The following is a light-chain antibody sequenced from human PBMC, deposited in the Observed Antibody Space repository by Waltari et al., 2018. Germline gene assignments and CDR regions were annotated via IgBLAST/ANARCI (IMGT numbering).Light chain of an antibody. V-gene: IGLV3-25*03. CDR2: RDS. CDR1: RLRKQF. J-gene: IGLJ3*02. CDR3: QSADGSGPMTWV. Sequence: SFELTQPPSLSVSPGQTARITCSGDRLRKQFASCYRQKPGQAPVLLIFRDSERSSGTPERFSGSTSGTVVTLTITGVQSEDEADYYCQSADGSGPMTWVFGGGTRLTVL.